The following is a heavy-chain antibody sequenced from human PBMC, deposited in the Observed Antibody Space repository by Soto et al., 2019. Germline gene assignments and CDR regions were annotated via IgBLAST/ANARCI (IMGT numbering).Heavy chain of an antibody. Sequence: ITLKESGPPLVRPAQTLTLTCALSGFSLTTTRMGVAWIRQPPGKALEWLALIYWDDDKRYSPSLKNRLTVSKDTSTNRVVLTITNISPDDTGTYFCAHAGDFDLLSFDRWGPGTLVTVSS. V-gene: IGHV2-5*02. J-gene: IGHJ4*02. CDR3: AHAGDFDLLSFDR. CDR2: IYWDDDK. D-gene: IGHD2-15*01. CDR1: GFSLTTTRMG.